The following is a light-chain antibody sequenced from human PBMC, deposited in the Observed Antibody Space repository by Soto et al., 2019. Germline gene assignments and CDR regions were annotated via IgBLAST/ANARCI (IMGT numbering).Light chain of an antibody. CDR2: GAS. CDR1: QSVSSSY. Sequence: EIVLTQSPGTLSLSPGERATLSCRASQSVSSSYLAWYQQKPGQAPRLLIYGASIRGTGIPDRFSGSGSGTDFTLTISRLEPEDFSVYYCQQYGSSLFTFGPGTKVDIK. V-gene: IGKV3-20*01. J-gene: IGKJ3*01. CDR3: QQYGSSLFT.